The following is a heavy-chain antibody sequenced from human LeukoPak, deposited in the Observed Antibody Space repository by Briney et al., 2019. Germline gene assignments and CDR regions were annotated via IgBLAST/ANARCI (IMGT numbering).Heavy chain of an antibody. J-gene: IGHJ6*02. V-gene: IGHV3-13*01. CDR2: IGVAANT. CDR3: ARGLRSGFLFYGMDV. Sequence: GGSLRLSCAASGFTFSSYDMHWVRQATGKGLEWVSAIGVAANTFYSGSVKGRFTISRENAKNSLYLLMSSLRAEDTAVYYCARGLRSGFLFYGMDVWGQGTTVTVSS. D-gene: IGHD6-19*01. CDR1: GFTFSSYD.